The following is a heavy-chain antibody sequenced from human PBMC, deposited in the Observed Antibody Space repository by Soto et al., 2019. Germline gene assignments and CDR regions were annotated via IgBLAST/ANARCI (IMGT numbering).Heavy chain of an antibody. CDR3: ARRIVVVTATPFDY. D-gene: IGHD2-21*02. V-gene: IGHV4-4*02. CDR2: IYHSGST. CDR1: GGSISSDIW. J-gene: IGHJ4*02. Sequence: QVQLQESGPRLVKPSGTLSLTCAVSGGSISSDIWWSWVRQPPGKGLEWIGEIYHSGSTNYNPSLRSRAPISVDRSKNQCSLTLSSVTAAATAVYYCARRIVVVTATPFDYWGQGTLVNVSS.